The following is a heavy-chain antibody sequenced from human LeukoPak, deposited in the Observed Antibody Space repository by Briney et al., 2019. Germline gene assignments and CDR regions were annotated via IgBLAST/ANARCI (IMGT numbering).Heavy chain of an antibody. V-gene: IGHV3-15*01. J-gene: IGHJ4*02. CDR2: IKSKSAGGTT. CDR1: GFTFNNAW. CDR3: TTDLGDYGDYIRA. Sequence: GGSLRLSRAASGFTFNNAWMSWIRQVPGKGLEWVGRIKSKSAGGTTDYPALVKGRFIISRDDSKNMLYLQMNSLKIEDTAVYYCTTDLGDYGDYIRAWGQGTLVAVSS. D-gene: IGHD4-17*01.